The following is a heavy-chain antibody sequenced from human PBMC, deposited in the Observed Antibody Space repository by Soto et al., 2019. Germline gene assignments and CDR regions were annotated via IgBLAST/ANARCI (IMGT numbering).Heavy chain of an antibody. D-gene: IGHD6-6*01. CDR2: IYYSGST. CDR3: ARDDRVYSSSSNQYYYYGMDV. CDR1: GGSVSSGSDF. V-gene: IGHV4-61*01. J-gene: IGHJ6*02. Sequence: SETLSLTCTVSGGSVSSGSDFWSWIRQPPGKGLEWIGYIYYSGSTNYNPSLKSRVTISVDTSKNQFSLKLSSVTAADTAVYYCARDDRVYSSSSNQYYYYGMDVWGQGTTVTVSS.